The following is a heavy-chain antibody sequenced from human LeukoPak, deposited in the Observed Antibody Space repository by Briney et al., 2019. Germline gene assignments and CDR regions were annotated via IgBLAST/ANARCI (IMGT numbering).Heavy chain of an antibody. V-gene: IGHV3-53*01. CDR1: GFSVIRDY. CDR3: ARHDWFES. CDR2: IYQGGRT. Sequence: GGSLRLPCAASGFSVIRDYMSWVRQARGKGLEWVSVIYQGGRTYYADSVKGRFTISSDNSKNTVYLQMNSLRAADTAVYSCARHDWFESWGQGTLVTVSS. J-gene: IGHJ5*01.